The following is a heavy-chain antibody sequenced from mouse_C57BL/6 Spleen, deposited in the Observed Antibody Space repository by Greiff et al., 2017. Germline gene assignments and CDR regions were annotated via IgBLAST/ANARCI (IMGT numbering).Heavy chain of an antibody. V-gene: IGHV5-16*01. CDR1: GFTFSDYY. J-gene: IGHJ1*03. CDR2: INYDGSST. CDR3: AREDYDYDYWYFDV. D-gene: IGHD2-4*01. Sequence: EVNLVESEGGLVQPGSSMKLSCTASGFTFSDYYMAWVRQVPEKGLEWVANINYDGSSTYYLDSLKSRFIISRDNAKNILYLQMSSLKSEDTATYYCAREDYDYDYWYFDVWGTGTTVTVSS.